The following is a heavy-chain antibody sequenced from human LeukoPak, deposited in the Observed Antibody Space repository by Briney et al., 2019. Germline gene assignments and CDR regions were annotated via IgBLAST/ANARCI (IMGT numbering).Heavy chain of an antibody. D-gene: IGHD2-2*01. Sequence: QPGGSLRLSCAASGFTFSTYSMNWVRQAPGKGLEWVSYITSSSSNIYYADSVKGRFTISRDNAKNSLYLQLNSLRDEDTAVYYCARDLQIPAHGYSVDYWGQGTLVTVS. J-gene: IGHJ4*02. V-gene: IGHV3-48*02. CDR1: GFTFSTYS. CDR3: ARDLQIPAHGYSVDY. CDR2: ITSSSSNI.